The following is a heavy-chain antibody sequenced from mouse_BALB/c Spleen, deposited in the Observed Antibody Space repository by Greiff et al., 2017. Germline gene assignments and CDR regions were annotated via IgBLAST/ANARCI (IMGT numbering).Heavy chain of an antibody. CDR1: GFTFSSYY. D-gene: IGHD2-4*01. J-gene: IGHJ3*01. CDR3: ARQNIYYDYAGYAY. V-gene: IGHV5-6-2*01. CDR2: INSNGGST. Sequence: EVKLMESGGGLVKLGGSLKLSCAASGFTFSSYYMSWVRQTPEKRLELVAAINSNGGSTYYPDTVKGRFSISRDNAKNTLYLQMSSLKSEDTAVYYCARQNIYYDYAGYAYWGQGTLVTVSA.